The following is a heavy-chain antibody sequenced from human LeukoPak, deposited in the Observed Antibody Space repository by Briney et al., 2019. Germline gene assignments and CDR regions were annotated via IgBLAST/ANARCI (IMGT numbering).Heavy chain of an antibody. J-gene: IGHJ3*02. CDR2: ISAYNGNT. CDR1: GYTFTSYG. CDR3: ARESHCSSTSCYQAFDI. V-gene: IGHV1-18*01. D-gene: IGHD2-2*01. Sequence: ASVKVSCKASGYTFTSYGISWVRQAPGQGLEWMGWISAYNGNTNYAQKLQGRVTMTTDTPTSTAYMELRSLRSDDTAVYYCARESHCSSTSCYQAFDIWGQGTMVTVSS.